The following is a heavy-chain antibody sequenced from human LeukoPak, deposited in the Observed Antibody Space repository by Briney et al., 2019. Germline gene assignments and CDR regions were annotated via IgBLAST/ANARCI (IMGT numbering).Heavy chain of an antibody. V-gene: IGHV4-59*01. D-gene: IGHD3-22*01. Sequence: SETLSLTCSVSGGSISNYYWSWIRQPPGKGLEWIGSMYYSGSTNYNPSLKSRATISEDTSKKQFSLKLSSVTAADTAVYYCAREGYDTSGFWYFDLWGRGTPVTVSS. J-gene: IGHJ2*01. CDR2: MYYSGST. CDR1: GGSISNYY. CDR3: AREGYDTSGFWYFDL.